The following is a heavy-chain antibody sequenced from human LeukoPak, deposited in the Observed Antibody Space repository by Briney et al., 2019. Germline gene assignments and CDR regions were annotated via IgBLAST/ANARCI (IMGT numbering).Heavy chain of an antibody. CDR3: ARGREASRVSSPPNDY. V-gene: IGHV1-2*02. J-gene: IGHJ4*02. CDR2: ISPKSGDR. D-gene: IGHD2-2*01. CDR1: GYTFTGYY. Sequence: ASVKVSCKASGYTFTGYYMHWVRPAPGQGLEWMGWISPKSGDRRYVQKFQGRVTMTRDTSINTTYMELSRLTSDDTAVYYCARGREASRVSSPPNDYWGQGTLVTVSS.